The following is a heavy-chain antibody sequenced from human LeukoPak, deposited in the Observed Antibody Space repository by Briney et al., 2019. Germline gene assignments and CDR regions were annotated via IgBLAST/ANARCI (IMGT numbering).Heavy chain of an antibody. CDR1: GGSISSSDYY. V-gene: IGHV4-39*07. Sequence: SETLSLACSVSGGSISSSDYYWGWIRQPPGKGLEWIGTMVYNGATKSNPSLSSRVTMSIDTSKNQFSLKLRSVTAADTAVYYCAREARFALPVVGSGDYWGQGTLVTVSS. D-gene: IGHD6-19*01. CDR2: MVYNGAT. CDR3: AREARFALPVVGSGDY. J-gene: IGHJ4*02.